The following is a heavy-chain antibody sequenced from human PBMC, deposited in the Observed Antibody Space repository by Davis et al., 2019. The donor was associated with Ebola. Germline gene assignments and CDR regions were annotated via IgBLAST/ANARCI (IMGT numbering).Heavy chain of an antibody. Sequence: ASVKVSCKASGYTFTSYAMHWVRQAPGQSLEWMGWINAGNGNTKYSQKFQGRVTITRDTSASTAYMELSSLRSEDTSVYYCAGDRGGDYSFDYWGQGTLVTVSS. D-gene: IGHD3-10*01. CDR1: GYTFTSYA. CDR2: INAGNGNT. V-gene: IGHV1-3*01. J-gene: IGHJ4*02. CDR3: AGDRGGDYSFDY.